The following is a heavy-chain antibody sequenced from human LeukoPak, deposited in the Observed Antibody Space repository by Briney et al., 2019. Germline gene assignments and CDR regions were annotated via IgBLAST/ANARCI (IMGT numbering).Heavy chain of an antibody. CDR2: ISSRGGST. CDR1: GFIFSNYA. D-gene: IGHD6-19*01. V-gene: IGHV3-23*01. J-gene: IGHJ4*02. Sequence: GGSLRLSCAASGFIFSNYAMSWVRQVPGRGLEWVSTISSRGGSTYVADSVKGRFTISRDNSKNSLYLQMNTVRAEDTAVYYCVKGPRPDITVAHTVENWGQGTLVTVSS. CDR3: VKGPRPDITVAHTVEN.